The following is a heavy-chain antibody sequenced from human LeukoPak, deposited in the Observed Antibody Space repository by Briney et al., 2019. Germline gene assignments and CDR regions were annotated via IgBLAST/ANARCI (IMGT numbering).Heavy chain of an antibody. CDR2: ISGSGGST. J-gene: IGHJ4*02. V-gene: IGHV3-23*01. CDR1: GFTFSSYA. D-gene: IGHD3-22*01. Sequence: GGSLRLSCAASGFTFSSYAMSWVRQAPGKGLEWVSAISGSGGSTYYADSVKGRFTISRGNSKNTLYLQMNSLRAEDTAVYYCAKDERWGSSGYYYYFDYWGQGTLVTVSS. CDR3: AKDERWGSSGYYYYFDY.